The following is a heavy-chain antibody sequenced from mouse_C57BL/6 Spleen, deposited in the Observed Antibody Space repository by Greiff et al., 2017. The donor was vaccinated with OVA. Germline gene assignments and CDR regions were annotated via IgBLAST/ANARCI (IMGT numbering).Heavy chain of an antibody. Sequence: QVQLKESGAELVKPGASVKMSCKASGYTFTTYPIEWMKQNHGKSLEWIGNFHPYNDDTKYNEKFKGKATLTVEKSSSTVYLELSRLTSDDSAVYYCARGGLLRKGAMDYWGQGTSVTVSS. CDR2: FHPYNDDT. J-gene: IGHJ4*01. D-gene: IGHD1-1*01. CDR1: GYTFTTYP. V-gene: IGHV1-47*01. CDR3: ARGGLLRKGAMDY.